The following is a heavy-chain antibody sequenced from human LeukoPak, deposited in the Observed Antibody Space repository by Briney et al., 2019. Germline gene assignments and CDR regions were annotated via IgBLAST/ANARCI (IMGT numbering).Heavy chain of an antibody. CDR1: GGSISSGGYY. Sequence: SETLSLTCTVSGGSISSGGYYWSWIRQHPGKGLEWIGYIYYSGSTYYNPSLKSRVTISVDTSKNQSSLKLSSVTAADTAVYYCARGSDTAMETYNWFDPWGQGTLVTVSS. CDR3: ARGSDTAMETYNWFDP. V-gene: IGHV4-31*03. D-gene: IGHD5-18*01. CDR2: IYYSGST. J-gene: IGHJ5*02.